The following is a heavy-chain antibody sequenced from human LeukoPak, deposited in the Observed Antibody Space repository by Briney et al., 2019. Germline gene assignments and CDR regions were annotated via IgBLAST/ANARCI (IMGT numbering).Heavy chain of an antibody. Sequence: GGSLRLSCVASGFSLSGYWMYWVRQAPGKGLMYISRNNGDGSTTNYADVVKGRFTMSRDNVKNTLYLQMNSLRVEDTAVYYCARDYSSGWYGHQDYFDYWGQGTLVTVSS. D-gene: IGHD6-19*01. V-gene: IGHV3-74*01. CDR1: GFSLSGYW. CDR3: ARDYSSGWYGHQDYFDY. J-gene: IGHJ4*02. CDR2: NNGDGSTT.